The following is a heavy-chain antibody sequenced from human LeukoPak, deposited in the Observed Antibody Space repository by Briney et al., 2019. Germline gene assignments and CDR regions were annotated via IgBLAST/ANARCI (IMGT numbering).Heavy chain of an antibody. CDR2: ISSSGGSI. CDR3: AREGVRHASGSYYNYYYYGMDV. Sequence: GGSLRLSCAASGFTFSSYWMSWVRQAPGKGLEWISYISSSGGSIHYADSVKGRFTISRDNAKNTLYLQMNSLRADDTAVYYCAREGVRHASGSYYNYYYYGMDVWGQGTTVTVSS. D-gene: IGHD3-10*01. CDR1: GFTFSSYW. J-gene: IGHJ6*02. V-gene: IGHV3-48*04.